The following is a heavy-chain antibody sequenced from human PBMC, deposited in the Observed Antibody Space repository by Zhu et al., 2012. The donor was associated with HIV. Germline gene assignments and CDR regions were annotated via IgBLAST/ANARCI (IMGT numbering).Heavy chain of an antibody. D-gene: IGHD1-1*01. J-gene: IGHJ6*03. V-gene: IGHV4-61*01. CDR1: GSSVSSGSYY. CDR3: ARVVGWNGFGSYYYMDV. Sequence: QVQLQESGPGLVKPSETLSLTCSVSGSSVSSGSYYWSWIRQTPGKGLEWIGYIYHSGSTNYSPSLKSRVTISVDTSKNQFSLKLSSVTAADTAVYHCARVVGWNGFGSYYYMDVWGKGTTGHRLL. CDR2: IYHSGST.